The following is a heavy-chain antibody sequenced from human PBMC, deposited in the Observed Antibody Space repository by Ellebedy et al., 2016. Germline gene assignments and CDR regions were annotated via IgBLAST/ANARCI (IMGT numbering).Heavy chain of an antibody. CDR3: ARDRDGYSYIDY. CDR1: SYTFTSYG. CDR2: ISAYNGNT. D-gene: IGHD5-18*01. J-gene: IGHJ4*02. Sequence: ASVKVSXKASSYTFTSYGISWVRQAPGQGLEWMGWISAYNGNTNYAQKLQGRVTMTTDTSTSTAYMELRSLRSDDTAVYYCARDRDGYSYIDYWGQGTLVTVSS. V-gene: IGHV1-18*01.